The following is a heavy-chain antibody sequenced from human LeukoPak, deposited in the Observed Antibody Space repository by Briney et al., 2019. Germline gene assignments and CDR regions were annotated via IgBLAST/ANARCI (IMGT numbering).Heavy chain of an antibody. CDR3: GKTTVGYSSGQKPAWPVDY. CDR2: IFGSGGSP. V-gene: IGHV3-23*01. D-gene: IGHD5-18*01. CDR1: GFTFGSHA. Sequence: GGSLRLSCEASGFTFGSHAMYWVRQAPGKGLEWVAGIFGSGGSPHYADPVRGRFTISRDNSRNTVYLQINSLRAEDTAVYYCGKTTVGYSSGQKPAWPVDYWGQGTLVTVSS. J-gene: IGHJ4*02.